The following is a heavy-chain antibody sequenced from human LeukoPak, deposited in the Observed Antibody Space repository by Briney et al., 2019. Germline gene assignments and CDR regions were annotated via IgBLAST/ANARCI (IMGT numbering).Heavy chain of an antibody. CDR3: ATTPRGIWFGRLDY. CDR2: ISYDGSNK. D-gene: IGHD3-10*01. CDR1: GFTFSSYA. J-gene: IGHJ4*02. V-gene: IGHV3-30*04. Sequence: GRSLRLSCAASGFTFSSYAVHWVREAPGKGLEWVAVISYDGSNKYYADSVKGQFTISRDNSKNTLYLQMNSLRAEDTAVYYCATTPRGIWFGRLDYWGQGTLVTVSS.